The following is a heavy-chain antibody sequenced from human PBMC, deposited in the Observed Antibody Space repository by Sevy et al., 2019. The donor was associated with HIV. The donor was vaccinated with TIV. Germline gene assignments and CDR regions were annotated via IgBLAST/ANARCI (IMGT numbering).Heavy chain of an antibody. CDR3: AGDRYCGGDCYRYYYYYYGMDV. V-gene: IGHV3-7*03. CDR1: GFTFSSYW. Sequence: GGSLRLSCAASGFTFSSYWMSWVRQAPGKGLERVANIKQDGSEKYYVDSVKGRFTISRDNAKNSLYLQMNSLRAEDTDVYYLAGDRYCGGDCYRYYYYYYGMDVWGQGTTVTVSS. CDR2: IKQDGSEK. D-gene: IGHD2-21*02. J-gene: IGHJ6*02.